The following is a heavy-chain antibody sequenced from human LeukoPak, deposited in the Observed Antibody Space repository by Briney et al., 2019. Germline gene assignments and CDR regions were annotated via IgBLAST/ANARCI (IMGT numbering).Heavy chain of an antibody. V-gene: IGHV3-66*01. D-gene: IGHD6-13*01. Sequence: GGSLRLSCAASGFTVSSNYMSWVRQAPGKGLEWVSVIYSGGSTYYADSVKGRFTISRDNSKNTLYLQMNSLRAEDTAVYYCAKRPGRIAAAGTLVYWGQGTLVTVSS. CDR3: AKRPGRIAAAGTLVY. CDR2: IYSGGST. J-gene: IGHJ4*02. CDR1: GFTVSSNY.